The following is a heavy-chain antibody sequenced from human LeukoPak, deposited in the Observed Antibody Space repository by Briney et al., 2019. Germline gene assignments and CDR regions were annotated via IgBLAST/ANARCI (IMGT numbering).Heavy chain of an antibody. Sequence: GGSLRLSCSASGFSFSGHWMHWARQLPGKGLVWVSRLSGDGRRTTYADSVKGRFTISRDSAKNTLYLQMNSVRAEDTAKYYCLVVVTGGSSQHWGQGTEVTVSS. D-gene: IGHD3-22*01. CDR2: LSGDGRRT. J-gene: IGHJ1*01. CDR3: LVVVTGGSSQH. CDR1: GFSFSGHW. V-gene: IGHV3-74*03.